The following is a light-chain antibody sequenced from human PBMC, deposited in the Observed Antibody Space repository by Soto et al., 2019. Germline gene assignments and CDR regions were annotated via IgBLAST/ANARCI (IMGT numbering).Light chain of an antibody. CDR2: DNN. J-gene: IGLJ1*01. CDR1: SSNIGNNY. V-gene: IGLV1-51*01. Sequence: QSVLTQPPSVSAAPGQKVTISCSGSSSNIGNNYVSWYQQLPGTAPKLLIYDNNKRPSGIPDRFSGSKSGTSATLGITGLQTGDEADYYCGTWDSSLSAGNYVFGTGTKVTAL. CDR3: GTWDSSLSAGNYV.